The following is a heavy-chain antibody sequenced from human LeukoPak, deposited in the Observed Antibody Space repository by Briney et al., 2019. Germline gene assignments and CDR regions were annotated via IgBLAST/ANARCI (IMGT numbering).Heavy chain of an antibody. V-gene: IGHV4-39*07. Sequence: KASETLSLTCTVSGVSISSSSYYWGWIRQPPGKGLEWIGSIYYSGSTYYNPSLKSRVTISVDTSKNQFSLKLSSVTAADTAVYYCASDDTYYYGSGSFDYWGQGTLVTVSS. J-gene: IGHJ4*02. D-gene: IGHD3-10*01. CDR1: GVSISSSSYY. CDR3: ASDDTYYYGSGSFDY. CDR2: IYYSGST.